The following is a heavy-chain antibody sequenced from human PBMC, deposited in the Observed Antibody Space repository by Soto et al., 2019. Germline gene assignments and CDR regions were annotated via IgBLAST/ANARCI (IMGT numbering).Heavy chain of an antibody. CDR1: GGSVSSGSYY. V-gene: IGHV4-61*01. Sequence: SQTFSVTCSVSGGSVSSGSYYWTGIRQAPGKGLEWLGYIYYSGTTNYNPPLKSRITISVDTSGNQFSLKLSSVTAADTTVYFCARTYCTTTACQAHGIDVWGQGTTVTVS. CDR3: ARTYCTTTACQAHGIDV. J-gene: IGHJ6*02. CDR2: IYYSGTT. D-gene: IGHD4-4*01.